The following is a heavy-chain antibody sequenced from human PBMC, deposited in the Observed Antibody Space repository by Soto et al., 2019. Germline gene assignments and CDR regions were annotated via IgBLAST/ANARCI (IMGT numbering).Heavy chain of an antibody. CDR3: AKIRWTISLQEEDAI. V-gene: IGHV1-69*06. D-gene: IGHD2-15*01. J-gene: IGHJ4*02. CDR1: GGTFGSYA. Sequence: QVRLVQSGAEVKKPGSSVKVSCKSSGGTFGSYAISWVRQAPGQGLEWMGGVIPIFGTPHYAQKFHGRVTITADIPTSTAYLELSSLKSADTAVYYSAKIRWTISLQEEDAIWGQGTLVTVSS. CDR2: VIPIFGTP.